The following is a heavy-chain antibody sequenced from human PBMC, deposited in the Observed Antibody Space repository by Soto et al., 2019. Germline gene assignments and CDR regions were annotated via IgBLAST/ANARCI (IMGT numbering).Heavy chain of an antibody. Sequence: GASVKVSCEACGYRFASYCSRWVRQAPGQGLEWMGWISAYNGNTNYAQKLQGRVTMTTDTSTSTAYMELRSLRSDDTAVYYCARGGPYDFQSRPHAWLDPWGQRPLVTVPS. CDR3: ARGGPYDFQSRPHAWLDP. D-gene: IGHD3-3*01. CDR2: ISAYNGNT. J-gene: IGHJ5*02. V-gene: IGHV1-18*04. CDR1: GYRFASYC.